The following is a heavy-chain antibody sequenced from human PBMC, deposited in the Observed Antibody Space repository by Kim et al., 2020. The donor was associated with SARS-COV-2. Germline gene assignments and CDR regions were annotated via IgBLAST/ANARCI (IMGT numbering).Heavy chain of an antibody. D-gene: IGHD3-10*01. CDR3: GRGGVTAALDY. V-gene: IGHV3-74*01. J-gene: IGHJ4*02. Sequence: TNYADTVRGRCTISRDNAKNMLYLQRNRLEVEDTAVYYCGRGGVTAALDYWGQGTLITVSS. CDR2: T.